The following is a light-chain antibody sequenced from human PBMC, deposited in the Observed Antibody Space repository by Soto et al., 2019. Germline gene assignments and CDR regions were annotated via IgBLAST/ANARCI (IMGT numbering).Light chain of an antibody. CDR1: QSVSTRY. CDR3: QQYNNWPRET. Sequence: EIVLTQSPGTLSLSPGERATLSCRASQSVSTRYLAWYQQKPGQAPRLLIYGASTRATGIPARFSGSGSGTEFTLTISSLQSEDFAVYYCQQYNNWPRETFGQGTKVDI. CDR2: GAS. J-gene: IGKJ1*01. V-gene: IGKV3-15*01.